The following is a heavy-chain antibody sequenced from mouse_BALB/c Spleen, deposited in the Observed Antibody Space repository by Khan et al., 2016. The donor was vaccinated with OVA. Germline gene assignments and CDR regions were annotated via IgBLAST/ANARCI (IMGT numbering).Heavy chain of an antibody. CDR2: IYPGSGNT. J-gene: IGHJ3*01. CDR3: ARSGIGSFAY. V-gene: IGHV1-77*01. Sequence: QVQLQQSGAELARPGASVKLSCKASGYTFTDYYINWVKQRTGQGLQWIGEIYPGSGNTYYNEKFKDKATLTADKSSSTAFMLLNSLTSEDSSVYCCARSGIGSFAYWGQGTRVTGAA. CDR1: GYTFTDYY. D-gene: IGHD2-2*01.